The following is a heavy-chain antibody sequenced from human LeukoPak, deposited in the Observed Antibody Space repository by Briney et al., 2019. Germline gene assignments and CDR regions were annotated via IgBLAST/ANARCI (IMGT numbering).Heavy chain of an antibody. CDR3: ARDGGIAAAGGPGWFDP. CDR2: IYHSGST. V-gene: IGHV4-30-2*01. J-gene: IGHJ5*02. Sequence: SQTLSLTCAVSGGSISSGGYSWSWIRQPPGKGLEWIGYIYHSGSTYYNPSLKSRVTISVDWSKNQFSLKLSSVTAADTAVYYCARDGGIAAAGGPGWFDPWGQGTLVTVSS. D-gene: IGHD6-13*01. CDR1: GGSISSGGYS.